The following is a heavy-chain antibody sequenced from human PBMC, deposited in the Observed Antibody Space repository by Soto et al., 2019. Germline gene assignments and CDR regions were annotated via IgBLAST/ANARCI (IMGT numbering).Heavy chain of an antibody. D-gene: IGHD6-19*01. J-gene: IGHJ4*02. CDR1: GGSVSSGSYY. CDR2: ISYSGST. CDR3: ASIAGDGTGDFDY. V-gene: IGHV4-61*01. Sequence: LSLTCTVSGGSVSSGSYYWSWIRQPPGKGLEWIGYISYSGSTNYNPSLKSRVTISLDTSKNQFSLKLSSVTAADTAVYYCASIAGDGTGDFDYWGQGTLVTVSA.